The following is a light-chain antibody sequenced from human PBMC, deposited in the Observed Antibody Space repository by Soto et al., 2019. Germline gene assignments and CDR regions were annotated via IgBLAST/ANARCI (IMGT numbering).Light chain of an antibody. CDR1: SSDVGGYNY. J-gene: IGLJ1*01. CDR3: SSYTSSSTQV. CDR2: EVS. V-gene: IGLV2-14*01. Sequence: QSVLTQPASVSGSPGQSITISCTGTSSDVGGYNYVSWYQQHPGKAPKLMIYEVSNRPSGVSNRFSGSKSGNTASLTISGIPAEDEADYYCSSYTSSSTQVFGTGTKLPVL.